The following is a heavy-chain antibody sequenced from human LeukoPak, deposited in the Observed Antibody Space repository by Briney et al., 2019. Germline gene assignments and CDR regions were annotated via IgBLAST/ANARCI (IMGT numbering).Heavy chain of an antibody. CDR1: GGSISSYY. J-gene: IGHJ4*02. CDR3: ARYTAMVTNLDY. CDR2: IYYSGST. D-gene: IGHD5-18*01. Sequence: PSETLSLTCTVSGGSISSYYWSWIRQPPGKGLEWIGYIYYSGSTNYNPSLKSRVTISVDTSKNQFSLKLSSVTAADTAVYYCARYTAMVTNLDYWGQGTLVTVSS. V-gene: IGHV4-59*01.